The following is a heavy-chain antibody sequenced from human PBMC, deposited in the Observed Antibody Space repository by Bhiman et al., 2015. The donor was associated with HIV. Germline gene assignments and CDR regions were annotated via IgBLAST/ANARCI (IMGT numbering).Heavy chain of an antibody. D-gene: IGHD3-16*01. CDR1: GFTFSSFA. V-gene: IGHV3-23*01. J-gene: IGHJ3*01. CDR2: ISGSGIST. CDR3: ATYNADYVWGSAFDF. Sequence: EVQLLESGGGLVQPGGSLRLSCGASGFTFSSFAMSWVRQAPGKGLEWVSGISGSGISTYSAGSVKGRFTISRDNSKNTLYLQMNSLRAEDTAVYFCATYNADYVWGSAFDFWGQGTMVTVSS.